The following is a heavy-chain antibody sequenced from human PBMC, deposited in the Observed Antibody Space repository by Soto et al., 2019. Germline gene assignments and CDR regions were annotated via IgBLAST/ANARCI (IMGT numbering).Heavy chain of an antibody. J-gene: IGHJ6*02. Sequence: SVKVSCKASGDTDTNYVISWVRQAPGQGLEWMGGIFPKFGTTYSAQKLQDRLTITADESTSTVYMQLGSLRLDDTAVYYCEAEMTFGKLSVVWGQGTTVTVSS. D-gene: IGHD3-16*02. V-gene: IGHV1-69*13. CDR3: EAEMTFGKLSVV. CDR2: IFPKFGTT. CDR1: GDTDTNYV.